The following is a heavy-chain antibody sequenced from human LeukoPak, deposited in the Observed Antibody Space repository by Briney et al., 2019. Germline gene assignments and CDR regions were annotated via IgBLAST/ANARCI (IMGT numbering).Heavy chain of an antibody. CDR1: GGSISSSMYY. D-gene: IGHD3-10*01. J-gene: IGHJ4*02. V-gene: IGHV4-39*07. Sequence: SETLSLTCTVSGGSISSSMYYWGWIRQPPGRGLEWIGNILYSGSTYYNPSLKSRVTISVDTSKNQFSLKLSSVTAADTAVYYCARGGGSFNYWGQGTLVTVSS. CDR3: ARGGGSFNY. CDR2: ILYSGST.